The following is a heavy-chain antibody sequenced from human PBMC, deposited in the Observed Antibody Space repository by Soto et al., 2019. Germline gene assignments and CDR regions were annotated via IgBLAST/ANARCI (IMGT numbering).Heavy chain of an antibody. V-gene: IGHV6-1*01. CDR1: GDSVSSNSAA. D-gene: IGHD2-2*02. J-gene: IGHJ4*02. CDR2: TYYRSKWYN. CDR3: ARDWGIVVVPAAIVFDY. Sequence: SQTLSLTCAISGDSVSSNSAAWNWIRQSPSRGLEWLGRTYYRSKWYNDYAVSVKSRITINPDTSKNQLSLQLNSVTPEDTAVYYCARDWGIVVVPAAIVFDYWGQGTLVTVSS.